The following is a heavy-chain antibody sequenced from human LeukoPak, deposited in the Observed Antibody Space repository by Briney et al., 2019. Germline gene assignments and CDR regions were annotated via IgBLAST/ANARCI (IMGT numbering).Heavy chain of an antibody. CDR3: ARSPCSGDCYPTYYYYMDV. J-gene: IGHJ6*03. V-gene: IGHV4-34*01. D-gene: IGHD2-21*02. CDR1: GESFSVYY. Sequence: SETLSLTCSVYGESFSVYYWSWIRQPPGKGREWIGEINHSGDTNYNPSLKSRVTISVDTSRNQFSLKLSSVTAADTAVYYCARSPCSGDCYPTYYYYMDVWGKGTTVTVSS. CDR2: INHSGDT.